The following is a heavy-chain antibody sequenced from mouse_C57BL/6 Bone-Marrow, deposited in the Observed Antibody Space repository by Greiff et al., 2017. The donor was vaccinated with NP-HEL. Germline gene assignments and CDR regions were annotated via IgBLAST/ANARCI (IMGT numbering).Heavy chain of an antibody. D-gene: IGHD1-1*01. CDR3: ARADGRGYFDV. J-gene: IGHJ1*03. CDR1: GYTFTDYY. Sequence: VQLQQSGPVLVKPGASVQMSCKASGYTFTDYYMNWVKQSHGKSLEWIGVINPYNGGTSYNQKFKGKATLPVDKSSSTAYMELNSLTSEDAAVYYCARADGRGYFDVWGTGTTVTVSS. V-gene: IGHV1-19*01. CDR2: INPYNGGT.